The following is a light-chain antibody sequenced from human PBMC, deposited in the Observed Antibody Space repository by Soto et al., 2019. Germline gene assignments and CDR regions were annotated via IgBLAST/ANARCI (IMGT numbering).Light chain of an antibody. CDR1: QSVSSN. V-gene: IGKV3-15*01. CDR3: QQRSNWLT. Sequence: EIVMTQSPATLSVSPGERATLSCRASQSVSSNLAWYQQKPGQAPRLLIYGASTRATGIPARFSGSGSETDFTLTISSLEPEDFAVYYCQQRSNWLTFGGGTKVDIK. CDR2: GAS. J-gene: IGKJ4*01.